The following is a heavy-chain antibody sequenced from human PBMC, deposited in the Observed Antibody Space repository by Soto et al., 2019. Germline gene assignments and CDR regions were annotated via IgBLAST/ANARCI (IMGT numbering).Heavy chain of an antibody. J-gene: IGHJ4*02. CDR3: ARSELMVFEPDDY. CDR2: IDPSDSHI. CDR1: GYRFTSYW. V-gene: IGHV5-10-1*01. D-gene: IGHD2-8*01. Sequence: GESLKISCKGSGYRFTSYWITWVRQRPGKGLEWMGRIDPSDSHIKYSQSFQGHVTISVDKSITTAYLQWSSLKASDTAMSYCARSELMVFEPDDYWGQGTLVPVSS.